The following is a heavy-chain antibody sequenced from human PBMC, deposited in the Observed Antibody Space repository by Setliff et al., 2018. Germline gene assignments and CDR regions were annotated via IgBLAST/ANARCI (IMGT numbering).Heavy chain of an antibody. CDR2: ISPHTGNT. CDR3: ARRASSVTVTGYYFDS. V-gene: IGHV1-2*02. D-gene: IGHD6-19*01. J-gene: IGHJ4*02. CDR1: GYNFNGYY. Sequence: ASVKVSCKASGYNFNGYYLHWVRQAPGQGLEWLGWISPHTGNTNYAQNFQGRVTMTRDTSINTAYMELNSLRSDDTAFYYCARRASSVTVTGYYFDSWGQGTWSPSPQ.